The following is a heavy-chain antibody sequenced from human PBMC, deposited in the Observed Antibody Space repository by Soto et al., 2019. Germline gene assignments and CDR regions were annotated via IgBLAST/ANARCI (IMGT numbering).Heavy chain of an antibody. V-gene: IGHV3-33*01. CDR1: GFTFSSYG. CDR2: IWYDGSNK. Sequence: GGSLRLSCAASGFTFSSYGMHWVRQAPGKGLEWVAVIWYDGSNKYYADSVKGRFTISRDNSKNTLYLQMNSLRAEDTAVYYCARDPVMTAELRSVYYMDVWGKGTTVTVSS. CDR3: ARDPVMTAELRSVYYMDV. D-gene: IGHD1-7*01. J-gene: IGHJ6*03.